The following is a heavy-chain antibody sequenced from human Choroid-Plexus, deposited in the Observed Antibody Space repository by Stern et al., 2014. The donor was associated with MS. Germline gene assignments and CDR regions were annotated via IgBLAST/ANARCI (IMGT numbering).Heavy chain of an antibody. Sequence: VHLVESGGGVVQPGRPLRLSCVASGFTLGSCAMHWVRQAPGKGLEGVAGVSYDGSNKYYADSVKGRFTISRDNSQNTLYMQMSSLRPEDTAVYYCAKDRQYLTYFFDHWGQGSLVTVSS. J-gene: IGHJ5*02. CDR2: VSYDGSNK. D-gene: IGHD2/OR15-2a*01. V-gene: IGHV3-30*18. CDR3: AKDRQYLTYFFDH. CDR1: GFTLGSCA.